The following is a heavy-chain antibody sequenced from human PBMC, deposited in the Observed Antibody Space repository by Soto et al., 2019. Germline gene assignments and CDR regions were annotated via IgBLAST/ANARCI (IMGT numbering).Heavy chain of an antibody. CDR3: ARASIGYSSGWYVPYGMDV. CDR2: IYYSGST. CDR1: GGSISSYY. D-gene: IGHD6-19*01. Sequence: SETLSLTCTVSGGSISSYYWSWIRQPPGKGLEWIGYIYYSGSTNYNPSLKSRVTISVDTSKNQFSLKLSSVTAADTAVYYCARASIGYSSGWYVPYGMDVWGQGTTVTVSS. V-gene: IGHV4-59*01. J-gene: IGHJ6*02.